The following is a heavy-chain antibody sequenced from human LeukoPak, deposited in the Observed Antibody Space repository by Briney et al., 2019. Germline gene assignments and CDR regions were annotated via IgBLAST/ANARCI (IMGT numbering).Heavy chain of an antibody. J-gene: IGHJ2*01. CDR1: GGSFSGYY. CDR2: INHSGST. Sequence: PSETLSLTCAVYGGSFSGYYWSWIRQPPGKGLEWIGEINHSGSTNYNLSLKSRVTISVDTSKNQFSLKLSSVTAADTAVYYCARGPIVGATTSSYWYFDLWGRGTLVTVSS. V-gene: IGHV4-34*01. CDR3: ARGPIVGATTSSYWYFDL. D-gene: IGHD1-26*01.